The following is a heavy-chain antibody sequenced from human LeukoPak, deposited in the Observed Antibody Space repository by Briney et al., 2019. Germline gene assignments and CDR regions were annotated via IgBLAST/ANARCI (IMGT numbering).Heavy chain of an antibody. CDR3: AKDGYNYDSSGHFDY. V-gene: IGHV3-23*01. J-gene: IGHJ4*02. D-gene: IGHD3-22*01. Sequence: GGSLRLSCAASGFTFSTYAMHWVRQPPGKGLEWVSAISGSGGATYHADADSVKGRFINSRDNSKNTLYLQINSLRVEDTAVYYCAKDGYNYDSSGHFDYWGQGTLVTVSS. CDR2: ISGSGGAT. CDR1: GFTFSTYA.